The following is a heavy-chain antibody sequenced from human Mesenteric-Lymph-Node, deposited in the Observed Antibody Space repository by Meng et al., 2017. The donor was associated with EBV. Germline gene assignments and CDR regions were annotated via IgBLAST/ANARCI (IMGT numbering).Heavy chain of an antibody. V-gene: IGHV1-24*01. Sequence: QAQVVQSGAVMKRPGASGRVSCKVSGYILIESTMHWLRQAPEKGLEWMGGFDLERDGTVYAQKFQGRVTMTEDTSTDTVYMELSSLRSDDTAVYYCATGGGGAHDYWGQGTLVTVSS. CDR1: GYILIEST. D-gene: IGHD3-16*01. CDR3: ATGGGGAHDY. J-gene: IGHJ4*02. CDR2: FDLERDGT.